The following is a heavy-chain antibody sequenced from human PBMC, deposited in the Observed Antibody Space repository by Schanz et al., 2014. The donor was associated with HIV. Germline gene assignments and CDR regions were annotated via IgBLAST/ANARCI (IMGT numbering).Heavy chain of an antibody. Sequence: QVQLVESGGGVVQPGRSLTLSCAASGFTFSSYGMHWVRQAPGKGLEWVAVISYDGSNKYYADSVKGRFTISRDNSKNTLYLEMNSLRPEDTAVYYCARGRALLWFGGLGYYYYGMDVWGQGTTVTVSS. V-gene: IGHV3-30*03. J-gene: IGHJ6*02. D-gene: IGHD3-10*01. CDR1: GFTFSSYG. CDR2: ISYDGSNK. CDR3: ARGRALLWFGGLGYYYYGMDV.